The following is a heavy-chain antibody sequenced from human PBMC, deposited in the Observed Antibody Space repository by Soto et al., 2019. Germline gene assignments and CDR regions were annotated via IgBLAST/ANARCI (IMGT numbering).Heavy chain of an antibody. CDR3: ARLSSDGSGGSCYPGDY. Sequence: PGGSLRLSCAASGFTFCSYSMNWVRQAPGKGLEWVSYISSSSTIYYADSVKGRFTISRDNAKNSLYLQMNSLRAEDTAVYYCARLSSDGSGGSCYPGDYWGQGTLVTVSS. D-gene: IGHD2-15*01. CDR1: GFTFCSYS. J-gene: IGHJ4*02. V-gene: IGHV3-48*01. CDR2: ISSSSTI.